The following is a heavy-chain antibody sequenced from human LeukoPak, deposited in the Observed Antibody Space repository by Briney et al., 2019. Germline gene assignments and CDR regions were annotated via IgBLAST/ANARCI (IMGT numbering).Heavy chain of an antibody. V-gene: IGHV1-18*01. CDR2: ISAYNGNT. CDR1: GYTFTSYG. CDR3: ARDGYRLSGYFYYMDV. J-gene: IGHJ6*03. D-gene: IGHD2-2*03. Sequence: ASVKVSCKASGYTFTSYGISWVRQAPGQGLEWMGWISAYNGNTNYAQKLQGRVTMTTDTSTGTAYMELRSLRSDDTAVYYCARDGYRLSGYFYYMDVWGKGTTVTVSS.